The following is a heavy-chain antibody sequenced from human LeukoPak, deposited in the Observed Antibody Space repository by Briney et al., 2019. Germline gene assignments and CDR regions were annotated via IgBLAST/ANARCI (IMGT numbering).Heavy chain of an antibody. CDR2: INHSGST. J-gene: IGHJ5*02. D-gene: IGHD1-26*01. CDR3: ARDKGSGSQVWFDP. CDR1: GGSFSGYY. Sequence: SETLSLTCAVYGGSFSGYYWSWIRQPPGKGLEWIGEINHSGSTNYNPSLKSRVTISVDTSKNQFSLKLSSVTAADTAVYYCARDKGSGSQVWFDPWGQGTLVTVSS. V-gene: IGHV4-34*01.